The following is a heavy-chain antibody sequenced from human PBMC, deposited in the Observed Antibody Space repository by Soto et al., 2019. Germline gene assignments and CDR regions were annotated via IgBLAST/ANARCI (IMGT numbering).Heavy chain of an antibody. Sequence: EVQLVESGGGLVQPGRSLRLSCAASGFIFENSGMHWVRQARGKGLEWVSGISWNSGNIGYADSVKGRFSISRDNAKKSLYLQMNSLRPDDTAFYFCVKAGVRDLIVEVPVYFDIWGLGTLVTVSS. V-gene: IGHV3-9*01. J-gene: IGHJ4*02. CDR2: ISWNSGNI. D-gene: IGHD2-21*01. CDR1: GFIFENSG. CDR3: VKAGVRDLIVEVPVYFDI.